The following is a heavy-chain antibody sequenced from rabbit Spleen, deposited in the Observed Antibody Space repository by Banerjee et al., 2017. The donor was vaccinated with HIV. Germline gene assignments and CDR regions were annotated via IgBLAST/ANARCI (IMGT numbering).Heavy chain of an antibody. D-gene: IGHD2-1*01. CDR3: ARKKFDDYSLDL. CDR1: GFSFSSGYF. CDR2: IYTGSSDNT. Sequence: LEESGGDLVKPGASLTLTCKPSGFSFSSGYFMCWVRQAPGKGPEWIACIYTGSSDNTYYASWAKGRFTISKTSSTAVALQMTSLTAADTATYFCARKKFDDYSLDLWGPGTLVTVS. J-gene: IGHJ6*01. V-gene: IGHV1S40*01.